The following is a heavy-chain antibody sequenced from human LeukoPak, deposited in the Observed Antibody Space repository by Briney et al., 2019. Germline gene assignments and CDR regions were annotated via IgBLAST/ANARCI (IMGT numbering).Heavy chain of an antibody. CDR2: ISSYNGKT. V-gene: IGHV1-18*01. Sequence: ASGKVSCKASVYRFTSYSISWVRQAPGQGLEWVGWISSYNGKTNYGKNVQGRVTMTTDTSTSTAYMELGSLRSDDTAIYYCARNYDSSKDGNDYWGQGTLVTVSS. D-gene: IGHD3-22*01. CDR3: ARNYDSSKDGNDY. CDR1: VYRFTSYS. J-gene: IGHJ4*02.